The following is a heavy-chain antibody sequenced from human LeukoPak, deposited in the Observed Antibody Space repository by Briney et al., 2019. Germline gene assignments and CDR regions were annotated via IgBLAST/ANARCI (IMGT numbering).Heavy chain of an antibody. Sequence: SETLSLTCTVSGGSVSSGSYYWSWIRQPPGKGLEWIGYIYYSGSTSYNPSLKSRVTISVDTSKNQFSLKLSSVTAADTAVYYCARERGYYGSGSHNDAFDIWGQGTMVTVSS. V-gene: IGHV4-61*01. J-gene: IGHJ3*02. CDR2: IYYSGST. D-gene: IGHD3-10*01. CDR3: ARERGYYGSGSHNDAFDI. CDR1: GGSVSSGSYY.